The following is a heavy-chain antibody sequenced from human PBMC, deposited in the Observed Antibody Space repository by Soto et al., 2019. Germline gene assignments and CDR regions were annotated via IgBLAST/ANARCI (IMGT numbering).Heavy chain of an antibody. CDR1: GFTFSSYS. D-gene: IGHD3-9*01. CDR3: ARDLSHQLTGYFDAFDI. V-gene: IGHV3-48*02. CDR2: ISSSSSTI. J-gene: IGHJ3*02. Sequence: PGGSLRLSCAASGFTFSSYSMNWVRQAPGKGLEWVSYISSSSSTIYYADSVKGRFTISRDNAKNSLYLQMNSLRDEDTAVYYCARDLSHQLTGYFDAFDIWGQGTMVTVSS.